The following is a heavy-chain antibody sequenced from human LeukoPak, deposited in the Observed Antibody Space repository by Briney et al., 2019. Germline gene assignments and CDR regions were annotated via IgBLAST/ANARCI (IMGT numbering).Heavy chain of an antibody. CDR1: GYTFTSYG. CDR2: ISAYNGNT. D-gene: IGHD3-10*01. V-gene: IGHV1-18*01. Sequence: ASVKVSCKASGYTFTSYGISWVRQAPGQGLEWMGWISAYNGNTNYAQKPQGGVTMTTDTSTSTAYMELRSLRSDDTAVYYSARVYGSGREVCVDYWGQGTLVTVSS. J-gene: IGHJ4*02. CDR3: ARVYGSGREVCVDY.